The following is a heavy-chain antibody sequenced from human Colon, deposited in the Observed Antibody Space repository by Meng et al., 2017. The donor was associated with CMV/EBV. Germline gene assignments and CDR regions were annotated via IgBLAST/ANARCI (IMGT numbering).Heavy chain of an antibody. CDR2: ISGTSSHI. CDR1: GFTFAKYS. V-gene: IGHV3-21*04. CDR3: AKAHYADPS. Sequence: GESLKISCAASGFTFAKYSMNWVRQAPGKGLEWVSSISGTSSHIYYADSVKGRYTISRDNAKNTLFLHINSLRAEDTAVYYCAKAHYADPSWGQGTLVTVSS. D-gene: IGHD4-17*01. J-gene: IGHJ5*02.